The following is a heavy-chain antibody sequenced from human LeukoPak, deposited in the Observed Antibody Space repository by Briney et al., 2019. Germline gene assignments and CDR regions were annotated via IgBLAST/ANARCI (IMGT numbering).Heavy chain of an antibody. CDR1: GGSISSGGYY. D-gene: IGHD3-9*01. V-gene: IGHV4-31*03. Sequence: PSETLSLTCTVSGGSISSGGYYWSWIRQHPGKGLEWIGYIYYSGNTYYNPSLKSRVTISVDTSKNQFSLKLSSVTAADTAVYYCARAQRDILPGYTQDLRLYYFDYWGQGTLVTVSS. CDR2: IYYSGNT. J-gene: IGHJ4*02. CDR3: ARAQRDILPGYTQDLRLYYFDY.